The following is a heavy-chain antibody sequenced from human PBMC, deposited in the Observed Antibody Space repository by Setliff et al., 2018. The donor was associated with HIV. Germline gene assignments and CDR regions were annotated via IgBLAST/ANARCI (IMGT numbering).Heavy chain of an antibody. CDR2: VYFSGRA. CDR3: ARLEYYYYMDV. J-gene: IGHJ6*03. CDR1: GGSISSSSYY. Sequence: CTVSGGSISSSSYYWAWIRQPPGKGLEYIGSVYFSGRAYYNPSLKSRVTISLDTSKNQFSLKLSSVTAADTAVYYCARLEYYYYMDVWGKGTTVTVSS. V-gene: IGHV4-39*01.